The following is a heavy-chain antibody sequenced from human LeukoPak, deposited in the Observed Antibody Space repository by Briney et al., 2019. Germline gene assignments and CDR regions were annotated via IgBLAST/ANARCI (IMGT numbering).Heavy chain of an antibody. CDR1: GFTFSSYA. V-gene: IGHV3-23*01. J-gene: IGHJ5*02. CDR3: ARDDSSGYFSWFDP. CDR2: ISDSGGST. Sequence: GGSLRLSCAASGFTFSSYAMSWVRQAPGKGLEWVSAISDSGGSTYYADSEKGRFTISRDNSKNTLYLQMNSLRAEDTAVYYCARDDSSGYFSWFDPWGQGTLVTVSS. D-gene: IGHD3-22*01.